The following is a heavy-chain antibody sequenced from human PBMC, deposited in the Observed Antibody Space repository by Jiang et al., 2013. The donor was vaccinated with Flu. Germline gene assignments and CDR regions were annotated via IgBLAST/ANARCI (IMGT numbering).Heavy chain of an antibody. D-gene: IGHD1-26*01. CDR1: GYTFTSSG. Sequence: GAEVKKPGASVKVSCKASGYTFTSSGISWVRRAPGQGLEWMGWISAYNGNTKYAQKFQDRVTLTTDTSTSTAYMELRSLRSDDTAVYYCARDRIVAPTPNWFDPWGQGTLVIVSS. CDR2: ISAYNGNT. CDR3: ARDRIVAPTPNWFDP. V-gene: IGHV1-18*01. J-gene: IGHJ5*02.